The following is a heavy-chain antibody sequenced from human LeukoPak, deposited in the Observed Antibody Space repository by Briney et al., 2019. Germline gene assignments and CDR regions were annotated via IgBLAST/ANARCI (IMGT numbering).Heavy chain of an antibody. CDR1: GFTFSSFG. CDR3: ASCSGGSCYFEEFDY. J-gene: IGHJ4*02. D-gene: IGHD2-15*01. CDR2: ISSSSYI. V-gene: IGHV3-21*04. Sequence: GGSLRLSCAASGFTFSSFGMSWVRQAPGKGLEWVSSISSSSYIYYADSVKGRFTISRDNAKNSLYLQMNSLRAEDTAVYYCASCSGGSCYFEEFDYWGQGTLVTVSS.